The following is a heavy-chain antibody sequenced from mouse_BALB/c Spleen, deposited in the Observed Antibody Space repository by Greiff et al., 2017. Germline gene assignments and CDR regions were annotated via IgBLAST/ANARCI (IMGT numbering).Heavy chain of an antibody. CDR1: GYSITSGYY. J-gene: IGHJ2*01. CDR3: ARGERGPDY. CDR2: ISYDGSN. Sequence: ESGPGLVKPSQSLSLTCSVTGYSITSGYYWNWIRQFPGNKLEWMGYISYDGSNNYNPSLKNRISITRDTSKNQFFLKLNSVTTEDTATYYCARGERGPDYWGQGTTLTVSS. V-gene: IGHV3-6*02.